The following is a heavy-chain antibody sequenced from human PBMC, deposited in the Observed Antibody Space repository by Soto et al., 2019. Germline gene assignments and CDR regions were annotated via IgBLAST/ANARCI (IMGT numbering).Heavy chain of an antibody. Sequence: SETLSLTCAVSGGSISSSNWWSWVRQPPGKGLEWIGEIYHSGSTNYNPSLKSRVTISVDKSKNQFSLKLSSVTAADTAVYYCARDQGSIAAAGSNWFDPWGQGTLVTVSS. J-gene: IGHJ5*02. CDR2: IYHSGST. CDR3: ARDQGSIAAAGSNWFDP. CDR1: GGSISSSNW. D-gene: IGHD6-13*01. V-gene: IGHV4-4*02.